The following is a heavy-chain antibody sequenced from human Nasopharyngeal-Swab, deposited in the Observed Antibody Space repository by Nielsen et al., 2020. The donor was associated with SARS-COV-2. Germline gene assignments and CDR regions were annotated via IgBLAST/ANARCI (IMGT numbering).Heavy chain of an antibody. Sequence: GGSLRLSCAATGFTFSSYWMSWVRQAPGRGLEWLAHTKEDGTVTHCVDSVRGRFTVSRDNAKNSLFLQMNSLRAEDTAVYFCAREGRDGAVSSWGQGTLVTVSS. CDR2: TKEDGTVT. CDR1: GFTFSSYW. CDR3: AREGRDGAVSS. V-gene: IGHV3-7*03. D-gene: IGHD5-24*01. J-gene: IGHJ5*02.